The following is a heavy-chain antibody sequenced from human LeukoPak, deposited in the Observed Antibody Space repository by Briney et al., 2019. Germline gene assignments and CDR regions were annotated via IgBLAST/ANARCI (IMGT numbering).Heavy chain of an antibody. CDR3: ARDRALRHRYFDY. CDR2: ISSSSSYI. J-gene: IGHJ4*02. Sequence: GGSLRLSCAASGFTFSSYSMNWVRQAPGKGLEWVSSISSSSSYIYYADSVKGRFTISRDNAKNSLYLQMNSLRAEDTAVYYCARDRALRHRYFDYWGQGTLVTVSS. D-gene: IGHD5-12*01. V-gene: IGHV3-21*01. CDR1: GFTFSSYS.